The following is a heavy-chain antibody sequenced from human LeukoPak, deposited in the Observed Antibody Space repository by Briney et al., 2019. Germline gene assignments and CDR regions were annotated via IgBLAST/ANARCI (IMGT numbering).Heavy chain of an antibody. J-gene: IGHJ3*02. D-gene: IGHD7-27*01. CDR1: GFTVSSNY. CDR2: ISGSGGST. Sequence: PGGSLRLSCAASGFTVSSNYMSWVRQAPGKGLEWVSAISGSGGSTYYADSVKGRFTISRDNSKNTLYLQMNSLRAEDTAVYYCAKDQTGDSAFDIWGQGTMVTVSS. V-gene: IGHV3-23*01. CDR3: AKDQTGDSAFDI.